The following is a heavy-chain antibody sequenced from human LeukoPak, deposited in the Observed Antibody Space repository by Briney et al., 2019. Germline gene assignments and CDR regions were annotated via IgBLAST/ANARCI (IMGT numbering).Heavy chain of an antibody. CDR1: GFTFSSYA. V-gene: IGHV3-64*01. Sequence: GGSLRLSCAASGFTFSSYAMHWVRQAPGKGLEYVSAISSNGGSTYYANSVKGRFTVSRDNAKNSLYLQMNSLRAEDTAVYYCARVGWGGGEGMDGWGQETTVTVCS. CDR2: ISSNGGST. D-gene: IGHD4-23*01. CDR3: ARVGWGGGEGMDG. J-gene: IGHJ6*02.